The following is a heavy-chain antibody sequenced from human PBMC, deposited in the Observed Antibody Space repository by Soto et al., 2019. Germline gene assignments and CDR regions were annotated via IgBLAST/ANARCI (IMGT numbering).Heavy chain of an antibody. Sequence: PVVSQRLSYAASGFTFISYAMSWVRPAPGKGLEWVSAISGSGGSTYYADSVKGRFTISRDNSKNTLYLQMNSLRAEDTAVYYCAKDQNGAGSYGLDYWGQGTLVTVSS. J-gene: IGHJ4*02. V-gene: IGHV3-23*01. CDR1: GFTFISYA. D-gene: IGHD3-10*01. CDR2: ISGSGGST. CDR3: AKDQNGAGSYGLDY.